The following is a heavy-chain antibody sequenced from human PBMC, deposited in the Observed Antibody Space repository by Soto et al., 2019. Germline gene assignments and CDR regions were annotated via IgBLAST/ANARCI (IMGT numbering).Heavy chain of an antibody. J-gene: IGHJ4*02. CDR3: ARMKSIAARPTSFDD. CDR2: IYPGDSDT. Sequence: GESLKISCKGSGYSFTSYWIGWVRQMPGKGLEWMGIIYPGDSDTRYSPSFQGQVTISADKSISTAYLQWSSLKASDTAMYYCARMKSIAARPTSFDDWGQGTLVTVSS. D-gene: IGHD6-6*01. CDR1: GYSFTSYW. V-gene: IGHV5-51*01.